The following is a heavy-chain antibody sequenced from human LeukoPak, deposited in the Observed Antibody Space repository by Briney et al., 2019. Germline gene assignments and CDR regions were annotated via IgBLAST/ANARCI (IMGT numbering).Heavy chain of an antibody. V-gene: IGHV4-59*01. CDR3: ARDAYDSSGYTLGY. D-gene: IGHD3-22*01. Sequence: KPSETLSLTCTVSGGSISSYYWSWIRQPPGKGLEWIGYIYYSGSTNYNPSLKSRVTISVDTSKNQFSLKLSSVTAADTAVNYCARDAYDSSGYTLGYWGQGTLVTVSS. CDR1: GGSISSYY. J-gene: IGHJ4*02. CDR2: IYYSGST.